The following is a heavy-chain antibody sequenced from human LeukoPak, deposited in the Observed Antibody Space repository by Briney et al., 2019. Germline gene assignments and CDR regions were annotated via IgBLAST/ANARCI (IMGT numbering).Heavy chain of an antibody. D-gene: IGHD1-26*01. V-gene: IGHV1-2*02. CDR3: ARSKWELGDAFDI. Sequence: ASVKVSCKASGYTFTGYYMHWVRQAPGQGLEWMGWINPNSGGTNYAQKFQGRVTMTRDTSISTAYMELSRLRSDDTAVYYCARSKWELGDAFDIWGQGTMVTVSS. CDR1: GYTFTGYY. J-gene: IGHJ3*02. CDR2: INPNSGGT.